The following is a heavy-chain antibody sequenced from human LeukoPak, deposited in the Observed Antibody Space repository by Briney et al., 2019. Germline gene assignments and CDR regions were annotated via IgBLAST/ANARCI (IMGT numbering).Heavy chain of an antibody. CDR2: THVTENT. CDR3: ARATLGTMNTLDC. J-gene: IGHJ4*02. CDR1: GASIRYYY. D-gene: IGHD1/OR15-1a*01. Sequence: PSETLSLTCNASGASIRYYYWTWIRQPAGRGLEWIGRTHVTENTKYNPSPRGRVTMSVDTSKKQVSLKLSSVTATDTAIHYCARATLGTMNTLDCWGQGSLVTVSS. V-gene: IGHV4-4*07.